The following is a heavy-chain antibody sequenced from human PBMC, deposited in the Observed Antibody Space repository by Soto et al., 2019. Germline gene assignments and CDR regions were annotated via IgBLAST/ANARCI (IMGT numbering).Heavy chain of an antibody. CDR3: AKAAESSLTAPGDYFDY. CDR1: GFTFSSYA. J-gene: IGHJ4*02. CDR2: ISGSGGST. V-gene: IGHV3-23*01. D-gene: IGHD1-20*01. Sequence: EVQLLESGGGLVQPGGSLRLSCAASGFTFSSYAMSWVRQAPGKGLEWVSAISGSGGSTYYADSVKGRFTISRDNSKNTLYLQMNSLRAEDTAVYYCAKAAESSLTAPGDYFDYWGQGTLVTVSS.